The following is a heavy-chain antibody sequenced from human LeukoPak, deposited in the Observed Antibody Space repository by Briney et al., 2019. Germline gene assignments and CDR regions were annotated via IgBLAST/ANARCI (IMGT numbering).Heavy chain of an antibody. Sequence: ASVKVSCKASGYTFTGYYMHWVRQAPGQGLEWMGWINPNSGGTNYAQKFQGRVTMTTDTSTSTAYMELRSLRSDDTAVYYCARDWGYCTNGVCYIYYYYYGMDVWGQGTTVTVSS. V-gene: IGHV1-2*02. CDR1: GYTFTGYY. CDR3: ARDWGYCTNGVCYIYYYYYGMDV. CDR2: INPNSGGT. D-gene: IGHD2-8*01. J-gene: IGHJ6*02.